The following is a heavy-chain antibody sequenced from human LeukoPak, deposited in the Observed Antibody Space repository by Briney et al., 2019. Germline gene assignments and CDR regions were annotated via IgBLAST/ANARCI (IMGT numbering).Heavy chain of an antibody. J-gene: IGHJ2*01. Sequence: SETLSLTCTVSGASLTYWTWIRQPPGKGREWIGVIYNHGRTEYNPSLKSRVTISFYTSANEVSLKLRSVTAADTAVYYCARGLAGAHSGAIYSDLWGRGTVVTVSS. CDR1: GASLTY. D-gene: IGHD1-26*01. CDR3: ARGLAGAHSGAIYSDL. CDR2: IYNHGRT. V-gene: IGHV4-59*01.